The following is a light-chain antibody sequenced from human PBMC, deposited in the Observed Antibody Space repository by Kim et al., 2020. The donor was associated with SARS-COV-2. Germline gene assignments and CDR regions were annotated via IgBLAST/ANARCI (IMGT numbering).Light chain of an antibody. CDR2: EAS. V-gene: IGKV1-9*01. Sequence: ESVGDTVTITCRASQGISNYLAWFQQEPGKAPKLLIYEASTLQSGVPSRFSGSGSGTEFTLTVSSLQPEDFATYYCQQLNSYPITFGQGTRLEIK. CDR3: QQLNSYPIT. CDR1: QGISNY. J-gene: IGKJ5*01.